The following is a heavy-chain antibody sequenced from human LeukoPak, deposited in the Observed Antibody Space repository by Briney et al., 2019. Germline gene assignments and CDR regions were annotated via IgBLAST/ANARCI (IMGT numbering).Heavy chain of an antibody. D-gene: IGHD6-25*01. CDR2: ISGGGGPT. CDR1: GITLSNYG. CDR3: AKNSGYSWQYFFDY. Sequence: GGSLRLSCAVSGITLSNYGMSWVRQAPGKGLEWVSAISGGGGPTYYADSVKGRFTISRDNSKSTLYLQMNSLRAEDAAVYFCAKNSGYSWQYFFDYWGQGTLVTVSS. J-gene: IGHJ4*02. V-gene: IGHV3-23*01.